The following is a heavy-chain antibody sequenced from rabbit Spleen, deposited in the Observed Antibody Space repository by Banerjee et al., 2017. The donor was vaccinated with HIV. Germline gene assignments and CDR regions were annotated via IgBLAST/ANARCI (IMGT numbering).Heavy chain of an antibody. V-gene: IGHV1S40*01. Sequence: QSLEESGGDLVKPGASLTLTCTASGFSFSNNGFIYWVRQAPGKGLEWIACIEAGSGYTWYASWAKGRFTISKPSSTTVTLQMTSLTAADTATYFCARDTAYADGANAVTMFNLWGPGTLVTVS. CDR2: IEAGSGYT. CDR1: GFSFSNNGF. J-gene: IGHJ4*01. D-gene: IGHD6-1*01. CDR3: ARDTAYADGANAVTMFNL.